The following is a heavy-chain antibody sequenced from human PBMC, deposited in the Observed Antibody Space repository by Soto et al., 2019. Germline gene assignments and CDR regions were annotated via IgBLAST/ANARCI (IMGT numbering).Heavy chain of an antibody. D-gene: IGHD6-13*01. J-gene: IGHJ5*02. CDR1: GDSISSGGLS. V-gene: IGHV4-30-2*06. CDR3: ARGKRLKTASAGTGWFDP. CDR2: IYYPGLT. Sequence: QLQLQESGSGLLKPSQTLSLNCSVSGDSISSGGLSWNWLRQSPGRGLEWIGYIYYPGLTYYNPSLKSRVSMSLDTSENQVSLSLSSVTAADSAVYYCARGKRLKTASAGTGWFDPWGPGTLVTVSS.